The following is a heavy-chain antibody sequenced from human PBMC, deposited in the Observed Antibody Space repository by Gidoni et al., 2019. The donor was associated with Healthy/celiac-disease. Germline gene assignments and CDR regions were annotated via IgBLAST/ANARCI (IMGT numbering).Heavy chain of an antibody. J-gene: IGHJ6*02. Sequence: EVQLVESGGGLVQPGRSLRLSCAASGFTFDDYAMHWVRQAPGKGLEWVSGISWNSGSIGYADSVKGRFTISRDNAKNSLYLQMNSLRAEDTALYYCAKDRDDSSGYYGMDVWGQGTTVTVSS. CDR3: AKDRDDSSGYYGMDV. CDR1: GFTFDDYA. D-gene: IGHD3-22*01. V-gene: IGHV3-9*01. CDR2: ISWNSGSI.